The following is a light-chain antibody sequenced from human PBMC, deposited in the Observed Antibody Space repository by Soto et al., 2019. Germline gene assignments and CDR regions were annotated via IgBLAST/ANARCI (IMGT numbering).Light chain of an antibody. CDR3: QQYGSSPR. CDR1: QSVSSSY. V-gene: IGKV3-20*01. J-gene: IGKJ5*01. Sequence: EIVLTQSPGTLSLSPGERATLSCSASQSVSSSYLAWYQQKPGQAPRLLIYGASSRATGIPDRFSGSGSGTDFTLTISRLEPEDFAVYYCQQYGSSPRFGQGTRLE. CDR2: GAS.